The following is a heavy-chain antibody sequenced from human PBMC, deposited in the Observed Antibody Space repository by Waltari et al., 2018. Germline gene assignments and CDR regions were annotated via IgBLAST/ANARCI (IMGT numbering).Heavy chain of an antibody. V-gene: IGHV4-39*07. J-gene: IGHJ4*02. Sequence: QLQLQESGPGLVKPSETLSLTCTVSGGSISRSSYYWGWIRQPPGKGLEWIGSIHYGWSTYYDPSRKRRVTISVDTSKNQFSLKLSSVTAADTAVYYCATQNIFGVVITVFDYWGQGPLVTVSS. CDR1: GGSISRSSYY. CDR3: ATQNIFGVVITVFDY. D-gene: IGHD3-3*02. CDR2: IHYGWST.